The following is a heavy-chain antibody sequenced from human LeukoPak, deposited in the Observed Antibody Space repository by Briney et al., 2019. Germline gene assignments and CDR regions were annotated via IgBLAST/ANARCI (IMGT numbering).Heavy chain of an antibody. V-gene: IGHV1-69*05. Sequence: GSSVKVSCKASGGTFISYAISWVRQAPGQGLEWMGRTIPIFGTANYAQKFQGRVTITTDEATSTAYMELSSLGSDDTAVYYCAKGRYYFDYWGQGTLVTVSS. CDR1: GGTFISYA. CDR3: AKGRYYFDY. CDR2: TIPIFGTA. J-gene: IGHJ4*02.